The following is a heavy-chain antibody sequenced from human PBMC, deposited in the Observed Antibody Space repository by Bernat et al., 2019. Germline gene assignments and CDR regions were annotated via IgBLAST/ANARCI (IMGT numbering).Heavy chain of an antibody. Sequence: QVQLVESGGGVVQPGRSLRLSCAASGFTFSSYGMHWVRQAPGKGLEWVAVIWYDGSNKYYADSVKGRFTISRDNSKSTLYLQMNSLRAEDTAVYYCARDWWYSSSWDPFDYWGQGTLVTVSS. CDR3: ARDWWYSSSWDPFDY. CDR2: IWYDGSNK. V-gene: IGHV3-33*01. D-gene: IGHD6-13*01. J-gene: IGHJ4*02. CDR1: GFTFSSYG.